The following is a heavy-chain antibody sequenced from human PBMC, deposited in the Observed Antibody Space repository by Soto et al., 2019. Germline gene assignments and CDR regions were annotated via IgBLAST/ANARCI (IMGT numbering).Heavy chain of an antibody. CDR1: GFTFSSYA. D-gene: IGHD1-1*01. V-gene: IGHV3-23*01. CDR2: ISGSGGST. CDR3: AKGEEGELDLDFDY. Sequence: GGSLRLSCAASGFTFSSYAMSWVRQAPGKGLEWVSAISGSGGSTSYANSVKGRFTISRDNSKNTLYLQMNSLRAEDTAVYYCAKGEEGELDLDFDYWGQGTLVTVSS. J-gene: IGHJ4*02.